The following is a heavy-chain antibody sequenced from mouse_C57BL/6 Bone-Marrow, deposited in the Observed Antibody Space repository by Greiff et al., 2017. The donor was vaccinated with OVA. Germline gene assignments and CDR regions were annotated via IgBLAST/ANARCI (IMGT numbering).Heavy chain of an antibody. V-gene: IGHV1-53*01. CDR3: ARETYYYGSSSGRFDV. CDR1: GYTFTSYW. D-gene: IGHD1-1*01. CDR2: INPSNGGT. J-gene: IGHJ1*03. Sequence: QVQLQQPGTELVKPGASVKLSCKASGYTFTSYWMHWVKQRPGQGLEWIGNINPSNGGTNYNEKFKSKATLTVDKSSSTAYMQLSSLTSEDSAVYYCARETYYYGSSSGRFDVWGTGTTVTVSS.